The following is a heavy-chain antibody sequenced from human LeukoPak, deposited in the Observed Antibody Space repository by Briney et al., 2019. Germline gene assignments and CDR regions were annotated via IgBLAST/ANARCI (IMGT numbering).Heavy chain of an antibody. CDR3: TRLPDYGDYEKYYFDY. CDR2: IWYDGSNK. V-gene: IGHV3-33*01. CDR1: GFTFSSYG. Sequence: QPGRSLRLSCAASGFTFSSYGMHWVRKAPGKGLEWVAVIWYDGSNKYYADSAKGRFTISRDNSKNTLYLQMNSLRAEDTAVYYCTRLPDYGDYEKYYFDYWGQGTLVTVSS. J-gene: IGHJ4*02. D-gene: IGHD4-17*01.